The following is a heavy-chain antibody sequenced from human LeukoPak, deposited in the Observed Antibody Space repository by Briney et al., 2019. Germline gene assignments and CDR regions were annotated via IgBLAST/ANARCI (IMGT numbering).Heavy chain of an antibody. CDR2: IWYDGSNK. J-gene: IGHJ4*02. Sequence: PGGSLRLSCAASGFTFSSYGMHWVRQAPGKGLEWVAVIWYDGSNKYYADSVKGRFTISRDNAMNSLYLQMSSLRAEDTAVYYCARDRHDYVWGSYSDYWGQGTLVTVSS. CDR1: GFTFSSYG. V-gene: IGHV3-33*01. D-gene: IGHD3-16*01. CDR3: ARDRHDYVWGSYSDY.